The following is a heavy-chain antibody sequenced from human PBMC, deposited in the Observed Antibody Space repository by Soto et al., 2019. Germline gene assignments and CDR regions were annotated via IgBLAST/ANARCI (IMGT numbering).Heavy chain of an antibody. J-gene: IGHJ4*02. CDR2: ISAYNGNT. Sequence: QVQLVQSGDEVKKPGASVKVSCKASGYTFTSYGISWVRQAPGQGLEYMGWISAYNGNTNYAQNLQGRVTMTTDTPTSIANMQLRSLRSDDHAVYYCVRGGRNTAAAYWGQGSLVTVSA. D-gene: IGHD3-10*01. CDR1: GYTFTSYG. V-gene: IGHV1-18*01. CDR3: VRGGRNTAAAY.